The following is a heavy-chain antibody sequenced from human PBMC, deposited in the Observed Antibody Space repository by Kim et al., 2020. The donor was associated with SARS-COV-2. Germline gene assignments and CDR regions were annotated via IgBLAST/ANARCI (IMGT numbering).Heavy chain of an antibody. CDR1: GGSFSGYY. Sequence: SETLSLTCAVYGGSFSGYYWSWIRQPPGKGLEWIGEINHSGSTNYNPSLKSRVTISVDTSKNQFSLKLSSVTAADTAVYYCARWSLLLWFGELLSGGFEYWGQGTLVTVSS. CDR2: INHSGST. J-gene: IGHJ4*02. D-gene: IGHD3-10*01. CDR3: ARWSLLLWFGELLSGGFEY. V-gene: IGHV4-34*01.